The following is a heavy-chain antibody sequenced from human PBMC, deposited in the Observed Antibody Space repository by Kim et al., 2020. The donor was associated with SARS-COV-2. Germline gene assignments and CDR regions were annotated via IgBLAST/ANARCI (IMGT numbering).Heavy chain of an antibody. CDR1: GFTFSAYD. CDR2: ITKNSATI. Sequence: GGSLRLSCATSGFTFSAYDMNWVRLPPGKGLEWLSFITKNSATIYYADSVKGRFTISRDNAKISLYLQMNSLRDEDPGVYYCVSVRWGVAFDIWGQGTMV. V-gene: IGHV3-48*02. J-gene: IGHJ3*02. D-gene: IGHD3-16*01. CDR3: VSVRWGVAFDI.